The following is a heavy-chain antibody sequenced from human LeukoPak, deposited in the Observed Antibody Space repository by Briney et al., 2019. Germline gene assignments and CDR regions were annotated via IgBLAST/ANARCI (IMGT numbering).Heavy chain of an antibody. CDR3: ARTDYYDSSGFDY. D-gene: IGHD3-22*01. V-gene: IGHV4-39*01. CDR2: IYYSGST. Sequence: SETLSLTCSVSGGSITGDNYYWGWIRQPPGKGLEWIGSIYYSGSTNYNPLFRSPVTISVDTSKNQFSLKLSSVTAADTAVYYCARTDYYDSSGFDYWGQGTLVTVSS. CDR1: GGSITGDNYY. J-gene: IGHJ4*02.